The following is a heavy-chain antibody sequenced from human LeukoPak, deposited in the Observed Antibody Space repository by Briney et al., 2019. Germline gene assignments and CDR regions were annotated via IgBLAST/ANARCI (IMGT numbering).Heavy chain of an antibody. D-gene: IGHD3-10*01. CDR1: DESFSDYY. J-gene: IGHJ5*02. Sequence: PSETLSLTCAAYDESFSDYYWSWIRQPPGKGLEWIGEINHSGSTNYNPSLRSRVTISVDTSKNQFSLSLSSVTAADTAVYYCARVYSSSGYTWFDPWGQGTLVTVSS. CDR3: ARVYSSSGYTWFDP. V-gene: IGHV4-34*01. CDR2: INHSGST.